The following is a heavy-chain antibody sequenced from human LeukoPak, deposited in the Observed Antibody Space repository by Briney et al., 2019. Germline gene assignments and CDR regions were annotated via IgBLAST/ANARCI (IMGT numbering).Heavy chain of an antibody. CDR1: GGSFSGYY. CDR2: INHSGST. V-gene: IGHV4-34*01. J-gene: IGHJ4*02. Sequence: SETLSLTCAVYGGSFSGYYWSWIRQPPGKGLEWIGEINHSGSTNYNPSLKSRVTISVDTSKNQFSLKLSSVTAADTAVYYCARRRGTYYYDSSSPAYFDYWGQGTLVTVSS. CDR3: ARRRGTYYYDSSSPAYFDY. D-gene: IGHD3-22*01.